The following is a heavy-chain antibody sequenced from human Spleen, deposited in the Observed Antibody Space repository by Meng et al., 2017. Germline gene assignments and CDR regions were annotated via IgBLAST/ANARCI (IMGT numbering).Heavy chain of an antibody. D-gene: IGHD2-21*01. J-gene: IGHJ4*02. Sequence: EAELVESGGGCVQPGVSLRLSCAASVFTVSSFWMHWFRQARGKGLVCVSRMNEDGTTINYADSVQDRVTISRESARNTLYLQMNTLSVEETAVYYCARDFGGNSDYWGQGTLVTVSS. CDR3: ARDFGGNSDY. CDR2: MNEDGTTI. V-gene: IGHV3-74*01. CDR1: VFTVSSFW.